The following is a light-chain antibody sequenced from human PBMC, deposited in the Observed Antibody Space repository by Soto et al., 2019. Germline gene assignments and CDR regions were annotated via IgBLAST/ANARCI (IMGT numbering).Light chain of an antibody. CDR1: STDIGAYNY. Sequence: QSALTQPASVSGSPGQSITISCTGTSTDIGAYNYVSWYQQHPGKAPKLLIYEVTNRPSGVSNRFSGSKSGNTASLTISGLQADDEADYFCSTYTSASTSFGGGTKLTVL. V-gene: IGLV2-14*01. CDR2: EVT. J-gene: IGLJ2*01. CDR3: STYTSASTS.